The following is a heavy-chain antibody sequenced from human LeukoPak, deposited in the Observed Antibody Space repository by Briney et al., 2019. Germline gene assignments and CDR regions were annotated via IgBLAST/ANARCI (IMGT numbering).Heavy chain of an antibody. J-gene: IGHJ5*02. D-gene: IGHD3-10*01. V-gene: IGHV3-33*01. CDR3: ARDPATSRGWFDR. Sequence: GGSLRLSCAASGFSFSSYGMHWVRQAPGKGLEWVAVIWYDGSNKYYADSVKGRFTISRDNSKNTLYLQMNSLRSEDTAVYFCARDPATSRGWFDRWGQGTLVTVSS. CDR1: GFSFSSYG. CDR2: IWYDGSNK.